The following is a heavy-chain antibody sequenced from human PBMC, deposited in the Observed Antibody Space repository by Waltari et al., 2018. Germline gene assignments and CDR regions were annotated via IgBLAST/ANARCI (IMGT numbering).Heavy chain of an antibody. Sequence: QLQLQESGPGLVKTSETLSFTCTVSGGSISSSSYYWGWIRQPPGKGLEWIGSIYYSGSTDYNPSLKSRVTISVDTSKNQFSLKLSSVTAADTAVYYCATKRESSASGFDYWGQGTLVTVSS. CDR2: IYYSGST. CDR3: ATKRESSASGFDY. D-gene: IGHD6-19*01. J-gene: IGHJ4*02. V-gene: IGHV4-39*01. CDR1: GGSISSSSYY.